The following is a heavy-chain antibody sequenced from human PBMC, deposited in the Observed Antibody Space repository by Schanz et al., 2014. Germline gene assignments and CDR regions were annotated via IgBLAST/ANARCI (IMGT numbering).Heavy chain of an antibody. V-gene: IGHV3-23*01. Sequence: EVQLLESGGGLVQPGGSLRLSCAASGFTFTTHSMTWVRQAPGKGLEWVSGISASGGSTYYADSVKGRFTISRDNSKNILYLQMNSLRAEDTAVYYCAREQIMAAAGLVDYWGHGTLVTVSS. J-gene: IGHJ4*01. CDR1: GFTFTTHS. CDR3: AREQIMAAAGLVDY. D-gene: IGHD6-13*01. CDR2: ISASGGST.